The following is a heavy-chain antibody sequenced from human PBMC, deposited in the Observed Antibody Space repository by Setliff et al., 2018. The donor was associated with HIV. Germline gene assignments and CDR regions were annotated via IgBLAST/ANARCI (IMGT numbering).Heavy chain of an antibody. CDR3: ARHNPASVPASSPDY. D-gene: IGHD2-2*01. CDR1: GGSISSSSYY. CDR2: IYYSGST. J-gene: IGHJ4*02. Sequence: LSLTCTVSGGSISSSSYYWGWVRQPPGKGLEWIGTIYYSGSTYYNPSLRSRVTISVDTSRNQFSLRLSSVTAADTAFYYCARHNPASVPASSPDYWGQGTLVTVPQ. V-gene: IGHV4-39*01.